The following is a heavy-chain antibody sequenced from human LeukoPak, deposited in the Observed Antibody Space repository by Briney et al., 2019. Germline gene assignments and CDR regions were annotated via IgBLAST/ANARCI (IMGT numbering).Heavy chain of an antibody. CDR1: GFTVSSNY. V-gene: IGHV3-66*01. J-gene: IGHJ4*02. D-gene: IGHD6-19*01. CDR2: MYSGGST. Sequence: PGGSLRLSCAASGFTVSSNYMNWVRQAPGKGLEWVSVMYSGGSTSYSDSVKGRFTISRDNSKNMVYLQMNSLRAEDTAVYYCARVKSPFGSGWYFDFWGQGTLVTVSS. CDR3: ARVKSPFGSGWYFDF.